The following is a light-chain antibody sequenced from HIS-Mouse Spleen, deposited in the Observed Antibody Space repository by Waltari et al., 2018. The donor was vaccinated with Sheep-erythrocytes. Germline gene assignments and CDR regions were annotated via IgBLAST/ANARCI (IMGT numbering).Light chain of an antibody. CDR1: SSDVGGYNY. J-gene: IGLJ1*01. V-gene: IGLV2-11*01. CDR2: DVS. CDR3: CSYAGSYNHV. Sequence: QSALTQPRSVSGSPGQSVTISCTGTSSDVGGYNYVSGYQQHPGKAPKLMSYDVSKRPSGVPDRFSGSKSGNTASLTISGLQAEDEADYYCCSYAGSYNHVFATGTKVTVL.